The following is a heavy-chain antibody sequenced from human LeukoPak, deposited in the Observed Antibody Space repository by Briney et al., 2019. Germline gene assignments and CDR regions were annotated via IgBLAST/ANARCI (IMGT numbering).Heavy chain of an antibody. CDR3: ARGPRGSGSYYQPGDY. CDR2: IYTRGST. CDR1: GGSINNYY. D-gene: IGHD3-10*01. J-gene: IGHJ4*02. Sequence: PSETLSLTCTVSGGSINNYYWSWIRQPAGKGLEWIGRIYTRGSTNYNPSLKSRVTMSVDTSKNQFSLKLSSVTAADTAVYYCARGPRGSGSYYQPGDYWGQGTLVTVSS. V-gene: IGHV4-4*07.